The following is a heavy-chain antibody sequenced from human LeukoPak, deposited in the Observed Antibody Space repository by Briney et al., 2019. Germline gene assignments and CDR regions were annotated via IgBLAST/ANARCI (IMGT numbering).Heavy chain of an antibody. CDR2: IIPIFGTT. CDR1: GGTFSSYA. D-gene: IGHD2-21*02. V-gene: IGHV1-69*13. CDR3: ARDHILVGTAIPGYYGMDL. Sequence: SVKVSCKASGGTFSSYAISWVRKAPGQGLEWMGGIIPIFGTTIQAQKFQGRVTITADESTNTAYMELSSLRSEDTAVYYCARDHILVGTAIPGYYGMDLWGQGTTVTVSS. J-gene: IGHJ6*02.